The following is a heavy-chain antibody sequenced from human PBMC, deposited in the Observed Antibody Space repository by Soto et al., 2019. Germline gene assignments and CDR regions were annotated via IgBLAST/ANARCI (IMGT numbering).Heavy chain of an antibody. CDR2: ISGSGGST. CDR1: LFTFISDA. D-gene: IGHD2-2*01. V-gene: IGHV3-23*01. CDR3: AKDRVPDVTHNWFDN. Sequence: GGSLRLSCAASLFTFISDAMGWVRQAPGKGLEWFAAISGSGGSTYYEDSVKGRFTISRDNSKNTLYLQMNSLRAEDTAVYYCAKDRVPDVTHNWFDNWGQGTLVTVSS. J-gene: IGHJ5*02.